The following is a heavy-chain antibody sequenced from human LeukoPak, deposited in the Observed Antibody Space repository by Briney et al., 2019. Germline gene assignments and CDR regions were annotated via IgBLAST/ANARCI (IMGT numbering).Heavy chain of an antibody. CDR2: ISRSGDTI. J-gene: IGHJ4*02. D-gene: IGHD3-16*01. CDR1: GFTFSRYE. CDR3: ARDGAGLDY. V-gene: IGHV3-48*03. Sequence: GGSLRLSCAASGFTFSRYEMNWVRQAPGKGLEWVSYISRSGDTIYFADSVKGRFTISRDNAKNSLFLQMDSLRAEDTALYYCARDGAGLDYWGQGTLVTVSS.